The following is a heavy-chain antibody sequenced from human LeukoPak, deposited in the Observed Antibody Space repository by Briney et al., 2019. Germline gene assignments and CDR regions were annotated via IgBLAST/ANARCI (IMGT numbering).Heavy chain of an antibody. CDR2: IYYSGST. Sequence: PSETLSLTCTVSGGSISSYYWSWIRQPPGKGLEWIGYIYYSGSTNYNPSLKSRVTISVDTSMNQFSLKLSSVTAADTAVYYCARAVAGTLVEYWGQGTLVTVSS. J-gene: IGHJ4*02. D-gene: IGHD6-19*01. V-gene: IGHV4-59*01. CDR3: ARAVAGTLVEY. CDR1: GGSISSYY.